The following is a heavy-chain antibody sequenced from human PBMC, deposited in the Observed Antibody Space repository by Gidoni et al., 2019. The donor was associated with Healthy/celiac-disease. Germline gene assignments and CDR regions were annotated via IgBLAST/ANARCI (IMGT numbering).Heavy chain of an antibody. CDR3: ARAMDYYDSSGYQTRGCWFDP. J-gene: IGHJ5*02. CDR1: CFTFTSYG. CDR2: ISAYNGNT. V-gene: IGHV1-18*01. Sequence: QVQLVQSGAEVKTPGASVKVSCKASCFTFTSYGLSWVRQAHGQGLEWMGWISAYNGNTNYAQKLQGRVTMTTDTSTSTAYMELRSLRSDDTAVYYCARAMDYYDSSGYQTRGCWFDPWGQGTLVTVSS. D-gene: IGHD3-22*01.